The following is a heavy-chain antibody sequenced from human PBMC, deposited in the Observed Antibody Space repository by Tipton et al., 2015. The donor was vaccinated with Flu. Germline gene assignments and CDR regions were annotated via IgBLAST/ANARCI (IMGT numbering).Heavy chain of an antibody. CDR2: IIPIFGTA. V-gene: IGHV1-69*12. J-gene: IGHJ6*02. D-gene: IGHD2-15*01. CDR1: GGTFSSYA. Sequence: QVQLVQSGAEVKKPGSSVKVSCKASGGTFSSYAISWVRQAPGQGLEWMGGIIPIFGTANYAQKFQGRVTITADESTSTAYMELSSLRSEDTAVYYCARRCSGGSCYLDYYGMDVWGQGTTVTVSS. CDR3: ARRCSGGSCYLDYYGMDV.